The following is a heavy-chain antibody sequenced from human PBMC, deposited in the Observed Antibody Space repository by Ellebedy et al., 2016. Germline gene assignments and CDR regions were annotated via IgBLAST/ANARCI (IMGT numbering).Heavy chain of an antibody. Sequence: GGSLRLSXAASGFTFSNYPMSWVRQAPGKGLEWVSTIRGGGDGAYYADSVKGRFTISRDNSKNTLYLQMNSLRADDTAVYHCAKIFRGGTLDMNFDCWGQGTLVTVSS. V-gene: IGHV3-23*01. D-gene: IGHD1-26*01. CDR1: GFTFSNYP. CDR3: AKIFRGGTLDMNFDC. J-gene: IGHJ4*02. CDR2: IRGGGDGA.